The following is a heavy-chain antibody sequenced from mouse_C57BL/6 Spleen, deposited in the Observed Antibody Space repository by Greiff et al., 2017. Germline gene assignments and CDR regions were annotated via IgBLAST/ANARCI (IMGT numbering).Heavy chain of an antibody. CDR2: ISSGGSYT. CDR3: ARYYYGSGAWFAY. V-gene: IGHV5-6*01. Sequence: EVMLVESGGDLVKPGGSLKLSCAASGFTFSSYGMSWVRQTPDKRLEWVATISSGGSYTYYPDSVKGRFTISRDNAKNTLYLKMSSLKSEDTAMYYGARYYYGSGAWFAYWGQGTLVTVSA. J-gene: IGHJ3*01. D-gene: IGHD1-1*01. CDR1: GFTFSSYG.